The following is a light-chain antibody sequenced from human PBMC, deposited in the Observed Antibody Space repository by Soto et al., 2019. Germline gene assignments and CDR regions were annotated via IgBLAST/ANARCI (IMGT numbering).Light chain of an antibody. J-gene: IGKJ2*01. CDR1: QSVSSN. CDR3: QQYNNWPLT. Sequence: EKVMTQSPATLSVSPGERATLSCRASQSVSSNLAWYQQKPGQAPRLLIYGASTRATGIPARFSGSGSGTEFPLTISSLQSEDFAVYYCQQYNNWPLTFGQGTKLEIK. CDR2: GAS. V-gene: IGKV3-15*01.